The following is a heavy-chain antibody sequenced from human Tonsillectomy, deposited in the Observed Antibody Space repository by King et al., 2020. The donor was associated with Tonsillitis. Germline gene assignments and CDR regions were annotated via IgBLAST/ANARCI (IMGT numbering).Heavy chain of an antibody. J-gene: IGHJ4*02. Sequence: VQLVESGAEVKTPGASVKVSCKASGYSFTDYFMHWVRQAPGQGLEWMGWINPNSGGTKYAQKFQGRVTITRDASISTYYMELSRLKSDDSAVYYCAKALDNIVVVSAATLYYWGQGTQVTVSS. CDR2: INPNSGGT. V-gene: IGHV1-2*02. CDR1: GYSFTDYF. D-gene: IGHD2-2*01. CDR3: AKALDNIVVVSAATLYY.